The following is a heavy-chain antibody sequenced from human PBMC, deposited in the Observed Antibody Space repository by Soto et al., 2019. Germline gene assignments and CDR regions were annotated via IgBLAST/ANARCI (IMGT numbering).Heavy chain of an antibody. CDR1: GGSISSGGYY. CDR3: PRDYGSWQLLNGTSLWFVP. CDR2: IYYSGST. V-gene: IGHV4-31*03. D-gene: IGHD2-15*01. Sequence: SETLSLTCTVSGGSISSGGYYWSWIRQHPGKGLEWIGYIYYSGSTYYNPSLKSRVTISVDTSKNQFSLKLSSVTAADTAVYYCPRDYGSWQLLNGTSLWFVPWGPGTLVTV. J-gene: IGHJ5*02.